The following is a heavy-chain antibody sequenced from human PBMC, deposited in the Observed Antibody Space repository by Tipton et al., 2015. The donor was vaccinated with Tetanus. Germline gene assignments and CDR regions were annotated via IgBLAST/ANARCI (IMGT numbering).Heavy chain of an antibody. CDR1: GATVSRSNYH. V-gene: IGHV4-39*07. J-gene: IGHJ4*02. D-gene: IGHD5-24*01. CDR2: ISYSGST. Sequence: LRLSCTVSGATVSRSNYHWGWIRQPPGKGLEWIGSISYSGSTYYNPSLESRVTISIDTSKNQFSLKLTSLTAADTSVYFCARGIDAYKTGNYWGQGTLVTVSS. CDR3: ARGIDAYKTGNY.